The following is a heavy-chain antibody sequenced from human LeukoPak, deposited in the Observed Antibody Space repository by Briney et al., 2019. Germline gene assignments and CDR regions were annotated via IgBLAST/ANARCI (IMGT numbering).Heavy chain of an antibody. J-gene: IGHJ4*02. CDR2: IKANIGET. D-gene: IGHD5-24*01. CDR1: VYISTVYY. V-gene: IGHV1-2*02. CDR3: MRVGDDYPY. Sequence: RASVSDSRMQPVYISTVYYLHWVRPALGEGGGWMGWIKANIGETNYTQKCQGSVTITRDTSISTVYMELSRLTSDDTAVYYCMRVGDDYPYWGQGTLVTVSS.